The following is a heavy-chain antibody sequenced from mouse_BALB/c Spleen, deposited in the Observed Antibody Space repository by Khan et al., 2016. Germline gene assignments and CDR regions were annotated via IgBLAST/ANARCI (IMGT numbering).Heavy chain of an antibody. CDR2: IDPANGNT. D-gene: IGHD1-1*01. CDR1: SFNIKDTY. V-gene: IGHV14-3*02. CDR3: ASSYSGSSYYFDY. Sequence: VQLQQPGAELVKPGASVKLSCTASSFNIKDTYMHWVKQRPEQGLEWIGRIDPANGNTKYDPKFQGKATITADTSSNTAYLQLSSLTSEDTAVYYCASSYSGSSYYFDYWGQGTTLTVSS. J-gene: IGHJ2*01.